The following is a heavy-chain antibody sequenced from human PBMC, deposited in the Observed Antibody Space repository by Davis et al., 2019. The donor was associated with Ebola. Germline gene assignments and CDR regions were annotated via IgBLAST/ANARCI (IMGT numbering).Heavy chain of an antibody. CDR1: GGSFSGYY. J-gene: IGHJ5*02. D-gene: IGHD6-13*01. CDR3: ARGLYSIAAAGTRWFDP. Sequence: MPGGSLRLSCAVYGGSFSGYYWSWIRQPPGKGLEWIGEINHSGSTNYNPSLKSRVTISVDTSKNQFSLNLSSVSAADTAVYYCARGLYSIAAAGTRWFDPWGQGTLVTVSS. CDR2: INHSGST. V-gene: IGHV4-34*01.